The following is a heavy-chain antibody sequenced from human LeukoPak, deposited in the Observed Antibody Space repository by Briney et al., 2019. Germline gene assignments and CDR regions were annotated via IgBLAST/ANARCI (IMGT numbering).Heavy chain of an antibody. CDR2: ISGSGGST. J-gene: IGHJ4*02. CDR3: AKGQIASGELLRFDY. CDR1: GFTFSSYA. D-gene: IGHD1-26*01. V-gene: IGHV3-23*01. Sequence: SGGSLRLSCAASGFTFSSYAMSWVRQAPGKGLEWVSAISGSGGSTYYADSVKGRFTISRDNSKNTLYLQMSRLTGEDTAVYYCAKGQIASGELLRFDYWGQGTLVTVSS.